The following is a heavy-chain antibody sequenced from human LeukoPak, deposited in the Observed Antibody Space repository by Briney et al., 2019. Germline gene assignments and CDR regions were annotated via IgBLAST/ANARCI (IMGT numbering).Heavy chain of an antibody. J-gene: IGHJ4*02. V-gene: IGHV4-34*01. D-gene: IGHD1-20*01. CDR2: INHSGST. CDR3: ARVGYNWNQSNDY. CDR1: GGSFSGYY. Sequence: PSETLSLTCAVYGGSFSGYYWSWIRQPPGKGLEWMGEINHSGSTNYNPSLKSRVTISVDTSKNQFSLKLSSVTAADTAVYYCARVGYNWNQSNDYWGQGTLVTVSS.